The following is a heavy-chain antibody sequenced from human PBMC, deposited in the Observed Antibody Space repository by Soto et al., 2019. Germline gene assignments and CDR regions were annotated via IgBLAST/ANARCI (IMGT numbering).Heavy chain of an antibody. J-gene: IGHJ4*02. D-gene: IGHD4-17*01. CDR3: ARVTNEIQITPY. CDR2: ISAYNGNT. V-gene: IGHV1-18*01. CDR1: GFTFTNYG. Sequence: QVQLVQSGAEVKKPGASVKVSCKASGFTFTNYGISWVRQAPGQGLEWMGWISAYNGNTNYAQKLQGRVTMTTDTSTSTANIELRSLRSDDTAVYYCARVTNEIQITPYWGQGTLVTVSS.